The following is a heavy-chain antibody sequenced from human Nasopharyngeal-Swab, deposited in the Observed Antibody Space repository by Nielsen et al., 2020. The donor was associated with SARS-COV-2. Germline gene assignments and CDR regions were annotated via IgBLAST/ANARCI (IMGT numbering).Heavy chain of an antibody. V-gene: IGHV4-31*03. CDR3: ARAQGVITMIVVVINALDI. CDR2: IYYSGST. CDR1: GGSISSGGYY. D-gene: IGHD3-22*01. Sequence: SETLSLTCTVSGGSISSGGYYWSWIRQHPGKGLEWIGYIYYSGSTYYNPSLKSRVTISVDTSKNQFSLKLSSVTAADTAVYYCARAQGVITMIVVVINALDIWGQGTMVTVSS. J-gene: IGHJ3*02.